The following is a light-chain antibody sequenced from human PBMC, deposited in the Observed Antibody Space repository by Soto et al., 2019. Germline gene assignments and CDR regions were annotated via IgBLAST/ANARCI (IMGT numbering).Light chain of an antibody. V-gene: IGKV3-11*01. CDR2: DAS. CDR3: QQRSNWPPGFT. Sequence: EIVLTQSPATLSLSPGERATLSCRASQSVSSYLAWYQQKPGQAPRLLIYDASNRATGIPARFSGSGSGTDFTLTSSSLEPEDFAVYYCQQRSNWPPGFTFGPGNKVDIK. CDR1: QSVSSY. J-gene: IGKJ3*01.